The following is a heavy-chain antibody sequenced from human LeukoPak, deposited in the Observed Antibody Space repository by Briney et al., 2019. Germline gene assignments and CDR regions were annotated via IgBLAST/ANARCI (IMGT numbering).Heavy chain of an antibody. J-gene: IGHJ4*02. D-gene: IGHD3-10*01. CDR3: ARDQYYYGSGSYSLDY. CDR1: GFTVSSNY. Sequence: GGSLRLSCAASGFTVSSNYMSWVRQALGKGLEWVSVIYSGGSTYYADSVKGRFTISRDNSKNTLYLQMNSLRAEDTAVYYCARDQYYYGSGSYSLDYWGQGTLVTVSS. V-gene: IGHV3-66*01. CDR2: IYSGGST.